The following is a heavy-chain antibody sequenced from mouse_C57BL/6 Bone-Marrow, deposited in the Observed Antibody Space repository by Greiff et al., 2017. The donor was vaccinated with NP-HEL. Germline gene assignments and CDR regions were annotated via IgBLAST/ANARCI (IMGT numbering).Heavy chain of an antibody. V-gene: IGHV1-52*01. J-gene: IGHJ2*01. D-gene: IGHD2-3*01. CDR3: ARSYDGYYVGY. Sequence: VQLQQPGAELVRPGSSVKLSCKASGYTFTSYWMHWVKQRPIQGLEWIGNIDPSDSETHYNQKFKDKATLTVDKSSSTAYMQLSSLTSEDSAVYYGARSYDGYYVGYWGQGTTLTVSS. CDR1: GYTFTSYW. CDR2: IDPSDSET.